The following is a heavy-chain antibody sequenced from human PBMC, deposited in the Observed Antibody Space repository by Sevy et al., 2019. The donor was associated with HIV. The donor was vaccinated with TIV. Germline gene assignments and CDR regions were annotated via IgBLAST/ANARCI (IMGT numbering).Heavy chain of an antibody. Sequence: SETLSLTCAVYGGSFSGYYWSWIRQPPGKGLEWIGEINHSGSTNYNSSLKSRVNISVDTSKNQFSLKLSSVTAADTAVYHCARASPTRRDGYKLGNYFDYWGQGTLVTVSS. D-gene: IGHD5-18*01. V-gene: IGHV4-34*01. CDR1: GGSFSGYY. CDR3: ARASPTRRDGYKLGNYFDY. J-gene: IGHJ4*02. CDR2: INHSGST.